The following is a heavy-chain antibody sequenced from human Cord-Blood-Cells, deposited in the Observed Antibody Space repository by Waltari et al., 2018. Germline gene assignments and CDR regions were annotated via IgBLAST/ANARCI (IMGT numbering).Heavy chain of an antibody. CDR2: IYPGDSDT. CDR3: ARLGRGFLEWLPFDY. J-gene: IGHJ4*02. CDR1: GYSFTSYW. Sequence: EVQLVQSGAEVKKHGESLKISCKGSGYSFTSYWIGWVRQMPGKGLEWRGIIYPGDSDTRYSPSFQGQVTISADKSISTAYLQWSSLKASDTAMYYWARLGRGFLEWLPFDYWGQGTLVTVSS. D-gene: IGHD3-3*01. V-gene: IGHV5-51*01.